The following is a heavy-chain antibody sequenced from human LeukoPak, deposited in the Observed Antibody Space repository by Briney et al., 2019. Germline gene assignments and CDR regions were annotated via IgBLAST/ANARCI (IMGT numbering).Heavy chain of an antibody. CDR2: IYSSGST. D-gene: IGHD3-22*01. V-gene: IGHV4-59*01. J-gene: IGHJ4*02. CDR3: ARNYDNSGYTAFGH. CDR1: GGSISSYY. Sequence: SQTLSLTCTVSGGSISSYYWSWIRPSPGKGLEWIGHIYSSGSTNYNPSLKSRVTISIDTSKNQFSLKLSSVTAADTALYYCARNYDNSGYTAFGHWGRGTLVTVSS.